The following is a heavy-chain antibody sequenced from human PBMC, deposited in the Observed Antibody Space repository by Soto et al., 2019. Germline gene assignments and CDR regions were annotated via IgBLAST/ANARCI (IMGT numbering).Heavy chain of an antibody. Sequence: QVQLVQSGAEVKKPGSSVKVSCKASGGTFSSYAISWVRQAPGQGLEWMGGIIPIFGTANYAQKFQGRVTITADESTRTAYMELSSLRSEDTAVYYCAREISPRGVITGGYDAFDIWGQGTMVTVSS. D-gene: IGHD3-10*01. J-gene: IGHJ3*02. CDR3: AREISPRGVITGGYDAFDI. V-gene: IGHV1-69*01. CDR2: IIPIFGTA. CDR1: GGTFSSYA.